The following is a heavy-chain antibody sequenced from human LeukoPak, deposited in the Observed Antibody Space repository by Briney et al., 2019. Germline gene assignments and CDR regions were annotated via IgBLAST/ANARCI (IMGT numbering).Heavy chain of an antibody. CDR2: IYTSGST. Sequence: SETLSLTCTVSGGSISSGSYYWSWIRQPAGKGLEWIGRIYTSGSTNYNPSLKSRVTISVDTSKNQFSLKLSSVTAADTAVYYCARERAVPAAMVDYWGQGTLVTVSS. D-gene: IGHD2-2*01. CDR1: GGSISSGSYY. V-gene: IGHV4-61*02. J-gene: IGHJ4*02. CDR3: ARERAVPAAMVDY.